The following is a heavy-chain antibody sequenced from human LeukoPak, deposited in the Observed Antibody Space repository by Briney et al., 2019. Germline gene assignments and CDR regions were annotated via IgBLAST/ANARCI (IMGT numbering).Heavy chain of an antibody. CDR2: ISAYNGNT. V-gene: IGHV1-18*01. D-gene: IGHD6-13*01. CDR3: ARATPGIAAAGAFDI. J-gene: IGHJ3*02. CDR1: GYTFTSYG. Sequence: ASMRVSCKASGYTFTSYGISWVRQAPGQGLEWMGWISAYNGNTNYAQKLQGRVTMTTDTSTSTAYMELRSLRSDDTAVYYCARATPGIAAAGAFDIWGQGTMVTVSS.